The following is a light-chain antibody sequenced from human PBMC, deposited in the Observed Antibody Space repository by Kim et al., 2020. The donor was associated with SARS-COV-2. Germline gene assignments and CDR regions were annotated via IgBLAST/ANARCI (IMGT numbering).Light chain of an antibody. J-gene: IGKJ4*01. CDR2: DAS. CDR1: QSINIK. V-gene: IGKV3D-15*01. Sequence: VSPGERAALSCRASQSINIKLAWYQQKPGQAPRLLISDASTRATGIPARFSGSGSGTEFTLTISSLQSEDFAVYYCQQYNNWPLTFGGGTKVDIK. CDR3: QQYNNWPLT.